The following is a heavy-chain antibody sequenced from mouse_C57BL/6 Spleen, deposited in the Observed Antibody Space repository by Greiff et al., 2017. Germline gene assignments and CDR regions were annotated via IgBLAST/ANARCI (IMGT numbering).Heavy chain of an antibody. CDR2: IDPEDGDT. J-gene: IGHJ3*01. V-gene: IGHV14-1*01. CDR1: GFNIKDYY. CDR3: TPYYGSSSAWFAY. Sequence: VQLQQSGAELVRPGASVKLSCTASGFNIKDYYMHWVKQRPEQGLEWIGRIDPEDGDTEYAPKFPGKATMTADTSSNTAYLQLSSLTSEDTAVYYCTPYYGSSSAWFAYWGQGTLVTVSA. D-gene: IGHD1-1*01.